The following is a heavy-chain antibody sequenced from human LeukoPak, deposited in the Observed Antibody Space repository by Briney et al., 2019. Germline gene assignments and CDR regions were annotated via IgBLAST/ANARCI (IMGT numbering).Heavy chain of an antibody. D-gene: IGHD3-22*01. CDR3: ARDFYDTSGYYYDY. J-gene: IGHJ4*02. CDR1: GFTFSNYW. V-gene: IGHV3-21*01. Sequence: GGSLRLSCAASGFTFSNYWMHWVRQAPGKGLEWVSSISGSSSSYIYYADSLKGRFTISRDNAKNSLYLQMNSLRAEDTAVYYCARDFYDTSGYYYDYWGQGTLVTVSS. CDR2: ISGSSSSYI.